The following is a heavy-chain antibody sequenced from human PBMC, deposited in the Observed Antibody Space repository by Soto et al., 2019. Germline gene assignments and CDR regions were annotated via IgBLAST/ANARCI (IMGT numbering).Heavy chain of an antibody. J-gene: IGHJ4*02. CDR2: IYYTGTT. V-gene: IGHV4-31*03. CDR3: ARLYTYGYYHFDH. D-gene: IGHD3-22*01. Sequence: PSETLCLTCTFCVDYISVGNYYWTWIRQHPGRGLEWIGYIYYTGTTHYSPSLQSRVTMSVDTSKNQISLTLTSLTPADTAVYFCARLYTYGYYHFDHWGQGTMVTVSS. CDR1: VDYISVGNYY.